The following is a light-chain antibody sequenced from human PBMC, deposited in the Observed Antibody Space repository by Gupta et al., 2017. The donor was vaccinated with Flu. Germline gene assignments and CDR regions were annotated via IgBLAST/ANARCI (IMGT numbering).Light chain of an antibody. CDR3: AAWDGSLNGRV. V-gene: IGLV1-44*01. CDR2: SNN. Sequence: SSNIGSNTVNWYQQLPGTAPKLLINSNNQRPSGVPDRCSGSKSGTSASLAISGLQSEDEADYYCAAWDGSLNGRVFGGGTKLTVL. CDR1: SSNIGSNT. J-gene: IGLJ3*02.